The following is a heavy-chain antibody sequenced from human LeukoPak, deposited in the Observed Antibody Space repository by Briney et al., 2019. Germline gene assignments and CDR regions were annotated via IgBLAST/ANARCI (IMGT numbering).Heavy chain of an antibody. CDR1: GFTFKSYG. V-gene: IGHV3-33*06. J-gene: IGHJ4*02. D-gene: IGHD3-10*01. CDR2: IWYDGSNK. Sequence: PGRSLRLSCVASGFTFKSYGMHWVRQAPGKGLEWVAIIWYDGSNKYYADFVKGRFSISRDNSKNTLYLQMNSLRAEDTAAYYCAKGTERYREVSSFDSWGQGTLVTVSS. CDR3: AKGTERYREVSSFDS.